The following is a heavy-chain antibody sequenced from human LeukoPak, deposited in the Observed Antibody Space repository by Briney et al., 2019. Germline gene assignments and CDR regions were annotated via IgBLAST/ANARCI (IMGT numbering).Heavy chain of an antibody. D-gene: IGHD6-19*01. Sequence: SETLSLTCTVSGYSISSGYYWGWIRQPPGQGLEWIGSIYHSGSTNYNPSLKSRVTISVDTSKNQFSLKLSSVTAADTAVYYCARAGSGSGWYGYWGQGTLVTVSS. V-gene: IGHV4-38-2*02. J-gene: IGHJ4*02. CDR1: GYSISSGYY. CDR3: ARAGSGSGWYGY. CDR2: IYHSGST.